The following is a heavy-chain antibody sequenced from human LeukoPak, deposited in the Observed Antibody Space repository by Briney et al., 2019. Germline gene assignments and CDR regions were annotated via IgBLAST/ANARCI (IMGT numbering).Heavy chain of an antibody. Sequence: SETLSLTCTVSGGSINSFYWSWIRQPPGKGLEWIGYIYYSGSTNYNPSLKSRVTISVDTSKNQFSLKLSSVTAADTAVYYCARGSIAARAPFDYWGQGTLVTVSS. CDR3: ARGSIAARAPFDY. V-gene: IGHV4-59*01. J-gene: IGHJ4*02. CDR1: GGSINSFY. D-gene: IGHD6-6*01. CDR2: IYYSGST.